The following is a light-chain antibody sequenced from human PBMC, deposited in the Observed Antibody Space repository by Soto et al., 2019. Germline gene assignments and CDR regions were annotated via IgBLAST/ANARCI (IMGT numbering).Light chain of an antibody. V-gene: IGKV3-20*01. J-gene: IGKJ2*01. CDR3: QQYGSSPYT. CDR1: QSVSSNY. CDR2: GAS. Sequence: EIGLTQSPGTLSLSPGERATLSCRASQSVSSNYSAWYQQKPGQPPRVLMYGASSRATVTPDRVSGSGSGTDFTLTISRLEPEDFAVYYCQQYGSSPYTFGLGTKLEIK.